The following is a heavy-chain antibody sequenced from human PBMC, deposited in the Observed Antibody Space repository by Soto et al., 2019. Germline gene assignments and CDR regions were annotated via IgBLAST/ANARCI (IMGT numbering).Heavy chain of an antibody. Sequence: TKTLALTSAVHGGCFGGYYWSWIRQPPGKGLEWIGEINHSGSTNYNPSLKSRVTISVDTSKNQFSLKLSSVTAADTAVYYCATYCSSTSYYQKKNWHALSSQRTPVTVSS. CDR1: GGCFGGYY. CDR3: ATYCSSTSYYQKKNWHAL. J-gene: IGHJ5*02. V-gene: IGHV4-34*01. D-gene: IGHD2-2*01. CDR2: INHSGST.